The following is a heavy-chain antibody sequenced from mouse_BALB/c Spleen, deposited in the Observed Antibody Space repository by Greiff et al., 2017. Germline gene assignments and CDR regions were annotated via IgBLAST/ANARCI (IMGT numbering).Heavy chain of an antibody. D-gene: IGHD1-1*01. J-gene: IGHJ2*01. V-gene: IGHV1-4*02. CDR3: ARSPGYGSSYDY. Sequence: QVQLKQSAAELARPGASVKMSCKASGYTFTTYTMHWVKQRPGQGLEWIGYINPSSGYTEYNQKFKDKTTLTADKSSSTAYMQLSSLTSEDSAVYYCARSPGYGSSYDYWGQGTTLTVSS. CDR2: INPSSGYT. CDR1: GYTFTTYT.